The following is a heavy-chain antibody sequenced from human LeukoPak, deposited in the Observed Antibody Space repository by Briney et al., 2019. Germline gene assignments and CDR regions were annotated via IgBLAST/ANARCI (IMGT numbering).Heavy chain of an antibody. CDR3: ARGPSPYNWYFDL. J-gene: IGHJ2*01. CDR2: IAADSGDIHGYT. V-gene: IGHV1-18*01. CDR1: GYRLRNHG. Sequence: GDSVKVSCKXSGYRLRNHGISWVRQAPGQGLEWVGWIAADSGDIHGYTHYAEKLQGRVSMTTDTSTDTAYMDLRSLTSDDTAVYYCARGPSPYNWYFDLWGRGTLITVSS. D-gene: IGHD4-11*01.